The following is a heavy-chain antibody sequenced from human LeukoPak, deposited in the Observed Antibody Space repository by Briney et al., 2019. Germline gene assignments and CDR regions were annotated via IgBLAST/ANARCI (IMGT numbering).Heavy chain of an antibody. CDR1: GYIFSSYS. V-gene: IGHV3-23*01. D-gene: IGHD6-13*01. Sequence: GGSLRLSCAASGYIFSSYSMSWVRQAPGKGLEWVSVITGSGGNTYYADSVKGRFTISKDNSKNTVYLQMSSLRVDDTAVYYCAKAASSSWPSYYYGMDVWGQGTTVTVSS. CDR3: AKAASSSWPSYYYGMDV. J-gene: IGHJ6*02. CDR2: ITGSGGNT.